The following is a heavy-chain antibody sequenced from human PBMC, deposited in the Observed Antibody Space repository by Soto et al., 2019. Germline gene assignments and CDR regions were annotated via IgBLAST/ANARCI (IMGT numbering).Heavy chain of an antibody. D-gene: IGHD2-15*01. CDR2: IYYSGST. CDR1: GGSINSADYY. Sequence: SETLSLTCTVSGGSINSADYYWGWIRQPPGKGLEWIGSIYYSGSTYYNPSLKSRVTISVDTSKNQFSLYLQMNSLRAEDTAVYYCAKFYCSGGSCYSYFDYWGQGTLVTVSS. V-gene: IGHV4-39*07. CDR3: AKFYCSGGSCYSYFDY. J-gene: IGHJ4*02.